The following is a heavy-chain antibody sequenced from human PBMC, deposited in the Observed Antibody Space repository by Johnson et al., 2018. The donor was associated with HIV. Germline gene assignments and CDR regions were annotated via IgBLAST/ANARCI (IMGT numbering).Heavy chain of an antibody. Sequence: LVESGGGLVQPGRSLRLSCAASGFTFDDYAMHWVRQAPGKGLEWVSGISWNSGSIGYADSVKGRFTISRDNAKNSLYLQMNSLRAEDTALYYCAREGVPAAFDIWGQGTMVTVSS. D-gene: IGHD3-10*01. V-gene: IGHV3-9*01. CDR1: GFTFDDYA. CDR3: AREGVPAAFDI. CDR2: ISWNSGSI. J-gene: IGHJ3*02.